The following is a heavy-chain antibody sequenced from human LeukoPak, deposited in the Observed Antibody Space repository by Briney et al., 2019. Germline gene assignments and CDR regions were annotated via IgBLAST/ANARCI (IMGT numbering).Heavy chain of an antibody. Sequence: GGSLRLSCAASGFTFSSYAMSWVRQAPGKGLEWVSAISGSGGSTYYADSVKGWFTISRDNSKNTLYLQMNSLRAEDTAVYYCATEWVRGVIYYWGQGTLVTVSS. CDR1: GFTFSSYA. J-gene: IGHJ4*02. D-gene: IGHD3-10*01. V-gene: IGHV3-23*01. CDR2: ISGSGGST. CDR3: ATEWVRGVIYY.